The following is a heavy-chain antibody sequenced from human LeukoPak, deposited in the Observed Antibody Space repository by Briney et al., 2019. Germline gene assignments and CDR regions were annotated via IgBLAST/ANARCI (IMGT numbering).Heavy chain of an antibody. CDR1: GFTFSSYG. D-gene: IGHD3-10*01. Sequence: PGGSLRLSCAASGFTFSSYGMHWVRQAPGKGLEWVAVISYDGSNKYYADSVKGRFTISRDNSKNTLYLQMNSLRAEDTAVYYCAKEDTMVRGVGVRYFDYWGQGTLATVSS. CDR2: ISYDGSNK. V-gene: IGHV3-30*18. CDR3: AKEDTMVRGVGVRYFDY. J-gene: IGHJ4*02.